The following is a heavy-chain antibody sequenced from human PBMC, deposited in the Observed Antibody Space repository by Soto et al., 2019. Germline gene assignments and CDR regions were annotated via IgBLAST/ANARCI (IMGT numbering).Heavy chain of an antibody. V-gene: IGHV1-69*01. CDR1: GGTFSSYA. Sequence: QVQLVQSGAEVKKPGSSVKVSCKASGGTFSSYAISWVRQAPGQGLEWMGGIIPIFGTANYAQKFQGRVTITADESTSTAYTELSSLRSEDTAVYYCARPIAARPYYYYGMDVWGQGTTVTVSS. CDR3: ARPIAARPYYYYGMDV. J-gene: IGHJ6*02. CDR2: IIPIFGTA. D-gene: IGHD6-6*01.